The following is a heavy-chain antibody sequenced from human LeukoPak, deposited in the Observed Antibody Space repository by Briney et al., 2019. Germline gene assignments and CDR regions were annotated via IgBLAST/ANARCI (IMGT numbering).Heavy chain of an antibody. J-gene: IGHJ4*02. CDR1: GGSISNYY. Sequence: SETLSLTCTVSGGSISNYYWSWIRQPPGKGLEYIGYIYQTGDTNSNPSLKSRVTISLDTSKNQISLKMRSVTAADTAVYYCARRPFSEPFDYWGQGILVTVSS. CDR3: ARRPFSEPFDY. V-gene: IGHV4-59*08. CDR2: IYQTGDT. D-gene: IGHD6-19*01.